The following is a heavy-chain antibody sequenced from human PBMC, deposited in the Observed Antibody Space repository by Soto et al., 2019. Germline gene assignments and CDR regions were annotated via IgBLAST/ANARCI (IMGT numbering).Heavy chain of an antibody. Sequence: EVQLVESGGGLVKPGESLRLSCAASGFTFSNAWMNWVRQAPGKGLEWVGLIKSKTDGGAIDYPAPVRGRFIISRDDSTTTLDLQMNSLKTEDTAVHYGATAHPRGPDYWGQGTLVTVSS. V-gene: IGHV3-15*01. J-gene: IGHJ4*02. CDR1: GFTFSNAW. CDR3: ATAHPRGPDY. D-gene: IGHD5-12*01. CDR2: IKSKTDGGAI.